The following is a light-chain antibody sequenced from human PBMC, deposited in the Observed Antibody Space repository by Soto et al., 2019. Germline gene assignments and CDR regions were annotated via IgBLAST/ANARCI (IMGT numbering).Light chain of an antibody. Sequence: DIQMTQSPSTLSASVGDRVTITCRASQTINSWLAWYQQKPGKAPKVLIFDASSLKTGVPSRFSGSGSGTEFTLTISNLQPDDFATYYCQQYDSYSSGPFGQGTKVEIX. J-gene: IGKJ1*01. CDR2: DAS. V-gene: IGKV1-5*01. CDR1: QTINSW. CDR3: QQYDSYSSGP.